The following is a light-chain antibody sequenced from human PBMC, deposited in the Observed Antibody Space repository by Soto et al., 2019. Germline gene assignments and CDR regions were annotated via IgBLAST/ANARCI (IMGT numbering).Light chain of an antibody. V-gene: IGKV3-20*01. CDR2: GES. CDR1: QILSSNY. Sequence: ILLTQSPGTLSLSPGEGATLSCRASQILSSNYLAWYQQKPGQAPRLLIYGESRRATGIPDRFSGSGSGTDFTLAIRRLEPEDSAVYYCQQYGGSPSITFGQGTRLEIK. CDR3: QQYGGSPSIT. J-gene: IGKJ5*01.